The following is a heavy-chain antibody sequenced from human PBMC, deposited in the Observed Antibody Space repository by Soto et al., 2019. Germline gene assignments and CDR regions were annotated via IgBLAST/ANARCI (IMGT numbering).Heavy chain of an antibody. CDR1: GGSISGYY. J-gene: IGHJ6*02. D-gene: IGHD3-22*01. V-gene: IGHV4-4*08. CDR2: SYNIGST. Sequence: PSETLSLTCTVSGGSISGYYWSWLRQPPGKGLEWIGYSYNIGSTNYNPSLKSRVTISVDTSKNQFSLKLSSVTAADTAVYYCARRLYYDSSGFEGGGMDVWGQGTTVTVSS. CDR3: ARRLYYDSSGFEGGGMDV.